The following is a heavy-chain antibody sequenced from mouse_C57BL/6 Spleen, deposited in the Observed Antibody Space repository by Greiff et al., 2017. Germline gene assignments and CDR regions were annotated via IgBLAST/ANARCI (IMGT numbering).Heavy chain of an antibody. Sequence: EVQLQQSGPELVKPGASVKIPCKASGYTFTDYNMDWVKQSHGKSLEWIGDINPNNGGTIYNQKFKGKATLTVYKSSSTAYMELRSLTSEDTAVYYCARLYYGSSYYFDYWGQGTTLTVSS. CDR2: INPNNGGT. CDR1: GYTFTDYN. CDR3: ARLYYGSSYYFDY. J-gene: IGHJ2*01. D-gene: IGHD1-1*01. V-gene: IGHV1-18*01.